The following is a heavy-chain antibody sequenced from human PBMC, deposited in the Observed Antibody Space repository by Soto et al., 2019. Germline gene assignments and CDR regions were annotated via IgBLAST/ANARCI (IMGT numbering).Heavy chain of an antibody. D-gene: IGHD6-25*01. J-gene: IGHJ6*02. CDR1: GGTFSSYT. Sequence: SVKVSCKASGGTFSSYTISWVRQAPGQGLEWMGRIIPILGIANYAQKFQGRVTITADKSTSTAYMELSSLRSEDTAVYYCGRDFSVSSHLSHSGYYYLLDVWGQGTTDTVS. CDR2: IIPILGIA. CDR3: GRDFSVSSHLSHSGYYYLLDV. V-gene: IGHV1-69*04.